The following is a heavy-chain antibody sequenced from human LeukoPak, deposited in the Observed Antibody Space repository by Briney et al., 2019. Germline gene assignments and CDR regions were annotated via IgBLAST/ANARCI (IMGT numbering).Heavy chain of an antibody. Sequence: RSGGSLRLSCTASAFTFGDYTMSWVRQAPGKGLEWVSSISSRGDTIDYADSVKGRFTISRDNAKNSLYLQMNSLRAEDTAVYYCARSPSSFDPWGQGALVTVFS. CDR1: AFTFGDYT. V-gene: IGHV3-48*01. D-gene: IGHD3-16*02. J-gene: IGHJ5*02. CDR3: ARSPSSFDP. CDR2: ISSRGDTI.